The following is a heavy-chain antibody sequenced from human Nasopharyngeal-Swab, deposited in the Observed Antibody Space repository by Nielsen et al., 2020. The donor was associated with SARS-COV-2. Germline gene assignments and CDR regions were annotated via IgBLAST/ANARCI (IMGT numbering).Heavy chain of an antibody. CDR2: IWYDGSNK. CDR3: ARAPLGYCSGGSCLPDY. D-gene: IGHD2-15*01. V-gene: IGHV3-33*01. J-gene: IGHJ4*02. CDR1: GFTFSSYG. Sequence: GGSLRLSCAASGFTFSSYGMHWVRQAPGKGLEWVAVIWYDGSNKYYADSVKGRFTISRDNSKNTPYLQMNSLRAEDTAVYYCARAPLGYCSGGSCLPDYWGQGTLVTVSS.